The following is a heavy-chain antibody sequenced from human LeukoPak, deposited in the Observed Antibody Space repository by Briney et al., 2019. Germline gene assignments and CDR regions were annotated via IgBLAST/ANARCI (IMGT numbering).Heavy chain of an antibody. V-gene: IGHV4-38-2*01. CDR2: IYHSGST. J-gene: IGHJ4*02. D-gene: IGHD2-2*02. CDR3: ATLYCSSTSCYTLYFDY. Sequence: SETLSLTCAVSGYSISSGYYWGWIRQPPGKGLEWIGSIYHSGSTYYNPSLKSRVTISVGTSKNQFSLKLSSVTAADTAAYYCATLYCSSTSCYTLYFDYWGQGTLVTVSS. CDR1: GYSISSGYY.